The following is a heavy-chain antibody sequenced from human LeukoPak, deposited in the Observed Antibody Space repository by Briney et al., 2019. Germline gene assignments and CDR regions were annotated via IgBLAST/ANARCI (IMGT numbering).Heavy chain of an antibody. CDR2: ISGSGGTT. D-gene: IGHD5-12*01. CDR3: AKDPYRASSGLVDY. Sequence: GSLRLSCATSGFTFSNYAVSWVRQAPGKGLEWVSSISGSGGTTYYADSVKGRFTISRDNSKNTLYLQMNSLRAEDTAVYYCAKDPYRASSGLVDYGGQGTLVTVSS. V-gene: IGHV3-23*01. CDR1: GFTFSNYA. J-gene: IGHJ4*02.